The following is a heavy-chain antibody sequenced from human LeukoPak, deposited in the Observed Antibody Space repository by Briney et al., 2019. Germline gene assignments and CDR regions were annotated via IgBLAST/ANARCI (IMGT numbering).Heavy chain of an antibody. CDR2: IKQDGSEK. J-gene: IGHJ4*02. Sequence: SGGSLRLSCAASGFTFSNYWMSWVRLAPGKGQECVANIKQDGSEKYYVDSVKDRFTISRDNPKNSLYLQMNSLRAEDTAVYYCARDGSSGYYPFDYWGQGTLVTVSS. D-gene: IGHD3-22*01. CDR1: GFTFSNYW. CDR3: ARDGSSGYYPFDY. V-gene: IGHV3-7*01.